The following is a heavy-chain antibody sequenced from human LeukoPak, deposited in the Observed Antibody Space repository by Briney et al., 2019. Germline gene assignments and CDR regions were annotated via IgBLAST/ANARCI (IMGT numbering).Heavy chain of an antibody. Sequence: GAPVKVSCKASGGTFSSYAISWVRQAPGQGLEWMGRIIPIFGIANYAQKFQGRVTITADKSTSTAYMELSSLRSEDTAVYYCARDSPPYCGGDCYPDYWGQGTLVTVSS. D-gene: IGHD2-21*02. CDR2: IIPIFGIA. CDR1: GGTFSSYA. V-gene: IGHV1-69*04. J-gene: IGHJ4*02. CDR3: ARDSPPYCGGDCYPDY.